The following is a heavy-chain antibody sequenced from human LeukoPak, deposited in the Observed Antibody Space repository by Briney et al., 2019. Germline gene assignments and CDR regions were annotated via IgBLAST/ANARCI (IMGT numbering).Heavy chain of an antibody. CDR1: GFTFDNFA. J-gene: IGHJ4*02. CDR3: ARSSRRTGDLGYYFDY. D-gene: IGHD7-27*01. V-gene: IGHV3-30-3*01. CDR2: ISYDGTTK. Sequence: GGSLRLSCAASGFTFDNFALHWVRQAPGKGLEWVALISYDGTTKFYADSVRGRFTVSRDNSENTLYLEMNSLRLEDTAVYYCARSSRRTGDLGYYFDYWGQGTLVTVSS.